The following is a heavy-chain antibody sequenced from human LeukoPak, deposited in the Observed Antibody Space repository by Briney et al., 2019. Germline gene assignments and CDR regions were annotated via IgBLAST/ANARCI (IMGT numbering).Heavy chain of an antibody. CDR2: ISYDGGNK. CDR1: GFTFSSYA. CDR3: ARAGITGTLGY. V-gene: IGHV3-30-3*01. Sequence: GGSLRLSCAASGFTFSSYAMHWVRQAPGKGLEWVAVISYDGGNKYYADSVKGRFTISRDNSKNTLYLQMNSLRAEDTAVYYCARAGITGTLGYWGQGTLVTVSS. J-gene: IGHJ4*02. D-gene: IGHD1-7*01.